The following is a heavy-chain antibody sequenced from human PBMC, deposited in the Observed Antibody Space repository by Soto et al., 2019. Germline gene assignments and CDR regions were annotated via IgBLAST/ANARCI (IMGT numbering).Heavy chain of an antibody. D-gene: IGHD4-17*01. CDR1: GFTFSDYY. Sequence: GESLKISCAASGFTFSDYYMSWIRQAPGKGLEWVSYISSSGSTIYYADSVKGRFTISRDNAKNSLYLQMNSLRAEDTAVYYCARDPYGDYYYYYYMDVWGKGTTVTVSS. V-gene: IGHV3-11*01. J-gene: IGHJ6*03. CDR3: ARDPYGDYYYYYYMDV. CDR2: ISSSGSTI.